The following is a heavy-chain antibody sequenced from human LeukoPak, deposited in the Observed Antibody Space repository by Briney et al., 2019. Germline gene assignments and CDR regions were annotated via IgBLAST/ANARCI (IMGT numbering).Heavy chain of an antibody. CDR2: ISAYNGNT. CDR1: GYTFTSYG. CDR3: ARDRHLRSPYQLPAY. Sequence: GASVKVSCKASGYTFTSYGISWVRQAPGQGLEWMGWISAYNGNTNYAQKLQGRVTMTTDTSTSTAYMELRSLRSDDTAVYYCARDRHLRSPYQLPAYWGQGTLVTVSP. V-gene: IGHV1-18*01. D-gene: IGHD2-2*01. J-gene: IGHJ4*02.